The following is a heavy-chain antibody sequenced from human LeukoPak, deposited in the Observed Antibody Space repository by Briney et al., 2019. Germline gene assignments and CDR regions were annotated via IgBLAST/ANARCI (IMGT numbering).Heavy chain of an antibody. D-gene: IGHD4-17*01. CDR3: AKDTTPWNTVTAFDY. Sequence: GGSLRLSCAASGFTFSSYGMHWVRQAPGKGLECVAVISYDGSNKNYADSVKGRFTISRDNSKNTLYLQMNSLRAEDTAVYYCAKDTTPWNTVTAFDYWGQGTLVTVSS. J-gene: IGHJ4*02. CDR1: GFTFSSYG. CDR2: ISYDGSNK. V-gene: IGHV3-30*18.